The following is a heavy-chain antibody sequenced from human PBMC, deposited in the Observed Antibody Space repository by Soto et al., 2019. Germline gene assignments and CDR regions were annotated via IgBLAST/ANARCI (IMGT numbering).Heavy chain of an antibody. CDR1: GGSISSGGYY. CDR2: IYYSGST. D-gene: IGHD7-27*01. V-gene: IGHV4-31*03. J-gene: IGHJ4*02. CDR3: ARDLLTNYFDY. Sequence: SETLSLTCTVSGGSISSGGYYWSWIRRHPGKGLEWIGYIYYSGSTYYNPSLKSRVTISVDTSKNQFSLKLSSVTAADTAVYYCARDLLTNYFDYWGQGTLVTVSS.